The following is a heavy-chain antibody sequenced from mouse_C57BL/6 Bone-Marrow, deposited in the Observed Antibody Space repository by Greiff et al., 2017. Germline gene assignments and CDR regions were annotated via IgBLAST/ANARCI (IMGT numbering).Heavy chain of an antibody. CDR1: GYTFTSYG. D-gene: IGHD1-1*01. CDR3: ARVRDYCGSSYPFAY. CDR2: IYTRSGNT. J-gene: IGHJ3*01. Sequence: VQLQQSGAELARPGASVKLSCKASGYTFTSYGISWVKQRTGQGLEWIGEIYTRSGNTYYNEKFKGKATLTTDKYYSAGYMELRSLKSEDYAVYLCARVRDYCGSSYPFAYWGQGTLVTVSA. V-gene: IGHV1-81*01.